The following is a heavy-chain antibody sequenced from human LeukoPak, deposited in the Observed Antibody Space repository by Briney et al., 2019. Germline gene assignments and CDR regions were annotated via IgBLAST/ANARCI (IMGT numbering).Heavy chain of an antibody. V-gene: IGHV4-39*01. Sequence: SETLSLTCTVSGGSISSSSYYWGWIRQPPGKGLEWIGSIYYSGSTYYNPSLKSRVTISVDTSKNQFSLKLSSVTATDTAVYYCASLKNVDFFDYWGQGTLVTVSS. CDR2: IYYSGST. D-gene: IGHD1-1*01. J-gene: IGHJ4*02. CDR1: GGSISSSSYY. CDR3: ASLKNVDFFDY.